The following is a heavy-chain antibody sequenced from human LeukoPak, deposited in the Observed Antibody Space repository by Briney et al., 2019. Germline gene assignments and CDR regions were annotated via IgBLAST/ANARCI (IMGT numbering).Heavy chain of an antibody. Sequence: GASVKVSCKASGYTFTSYDFNWVRQATGQRPEWMGWMSPNSGDTGYAQKFQDRVTMTRNTSISTAYMELSSLRSEDTAVYYCARLTQTLGEYFQHWGQGTLVTVSS. CDR1: GYTFTSYD. CDR2: MSPNSGDT. J-gene: IGHJ1*01. V-gene: IGHV1-8*01. CDR3: ARLTQTLGEYFQH.